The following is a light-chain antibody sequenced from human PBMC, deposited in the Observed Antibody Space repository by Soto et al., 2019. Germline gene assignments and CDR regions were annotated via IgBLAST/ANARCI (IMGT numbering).Light chain of an antibody. CDR1: QSVNNR. V-gene: IGKV3D-15*01. J-gene: IGKJ2*01. CDR2: SAT. CDR3: QQAHAWPRYS. Sequence: VMTQFPATLSASPGERVALSCSPSQSVNNRLAWYQQRPGQAPRLLIYSATLRAAGVPDRFTGRGSGTEFTLIIRSLQSEDYGVYYCQQAHAWPRYSFGEGTRVE.